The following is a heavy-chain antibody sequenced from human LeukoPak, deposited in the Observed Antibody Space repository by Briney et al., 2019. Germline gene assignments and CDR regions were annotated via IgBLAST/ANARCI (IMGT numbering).Heavy chain of an antibody. J-gene: IGHJ5*02. Sequence: TGGSLRLSCAASGFTFSSYAMSWVRQAPGKGLEWVSAISGSGGSTYYADSVKGRFTISRDNSKNTLYLQMNSPRAEDTAVYYCAKVRLVVVAATDNNWFDPWGQGTLVTVSS. D-gene: IGHD2-15*01. CDR2: ISGSGGST. V-gene: IGHV3-23*01. CDR3: AKVRLVVVAATDNNWFDP. CDR1: GFTFSSYA.